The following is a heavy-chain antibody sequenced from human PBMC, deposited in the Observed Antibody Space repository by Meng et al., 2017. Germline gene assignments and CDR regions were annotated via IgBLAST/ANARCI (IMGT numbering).Heavy chain of an antibody. CDR1: GFTFSSYA. CDR2: ISYDGSNK. D-gene: IGHD2-15*01. CDR3: ARGVVPNWYFDL. V-gene: IGHV3-30*01. J-gene: IGHJ2*01. Sequence: GESLKISCAASGFTFSSYAMHWVRQAPGKGLEWVAIISYDGSNKYYADSVESRFTITRDNYENTLYLQMNSLRAEDTAVYYCARGVVPNWYFDLWGQGTLVTVSS.